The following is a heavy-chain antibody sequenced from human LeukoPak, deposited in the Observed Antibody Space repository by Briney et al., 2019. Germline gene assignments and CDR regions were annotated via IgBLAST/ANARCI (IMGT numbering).Heavy chain of an antibody. CDR1: GFTFSSYG. CDR2: IRYDGSNK. CDR3: AKSSDGLRYFDWLPIDY. J-gene: IGHJ4*02. Sequence: GVSLRLSCAASGFTFSSYGMHWVRQAPGKGLEWVAFIRYDGSNKYYADSVKGRFTISRDNSKNTLYLQMNSLRAEDTAAYYCAKSSDGLRYFDWLPIDYWGQGTLVTVSS. D-gene: IGHD3-9*01. V-gene: IGHV3-30*02.